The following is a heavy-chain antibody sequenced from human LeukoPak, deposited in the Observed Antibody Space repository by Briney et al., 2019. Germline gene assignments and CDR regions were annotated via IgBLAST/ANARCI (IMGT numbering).Heavy chain of an antibody. J-gene: IGHJ6*03. Sequence: PSETLSLTCAVYGGSFSGYYWSWIRQPPGKGLEWIGEINHSGSTNYNPSLKSRVTISVDTSKNQFSLKLSSVTAADTAVYYCARRISDYMDVWGKGTTVTVSS. D-gene: IGHD2-15*01. CDR3: ARRISDYMDV. V-gene: IGHV4-34*01. CDR2: INHSGST. CDR1: GGSFSGYY.